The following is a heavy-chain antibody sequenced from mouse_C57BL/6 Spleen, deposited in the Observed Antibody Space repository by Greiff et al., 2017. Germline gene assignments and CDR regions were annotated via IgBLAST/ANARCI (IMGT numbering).Heavy chain of an antibody. CDR2: IHPNSGST. J-gene: IGHJ2*01. CDR1: GYTFTSYW. Sequence: QVQLQQPGAELVKPGASVKLSCKASGYTFTSYWMHWVKQRPGQGLEWIGMIHPNSGSTNYNEKFKSKATLTVDKSSSTAYMQLSSLTSEDSAVYYCAREYYYGSRGFDYWGQGTTLTVSS. V-gene: IGHV1-64*01. D-gene: IGHD1-1*01. CDR3: AREYYYGSRGFDY.